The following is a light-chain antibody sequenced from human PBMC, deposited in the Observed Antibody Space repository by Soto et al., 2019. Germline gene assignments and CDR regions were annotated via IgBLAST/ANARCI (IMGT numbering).Light chain of an antibody. CDR1: QSVSSSY. V-gene: IGKV3-20*01. J-gene: IGKJ1*01. Sequence: EIVLTQSPGTLSLSPGERATLSCRASQSVSSSYLAWYQQKPGQAPRLLIYGASSRATGIPGRFSGSGSGTDFTLTISRLEPEDFATYYCQHYNSYSEAFGQGTKVDIK. CDR3: QHYNSYSEA. CDR2: GAS.